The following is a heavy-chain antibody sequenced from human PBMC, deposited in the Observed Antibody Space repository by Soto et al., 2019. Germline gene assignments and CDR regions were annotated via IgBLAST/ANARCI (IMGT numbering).Heavy chain of an antibody. CDR2: IVPMFGTS. D-gene: IGHD3-3*01. CDR1: GGTSTRYA. CDR3: NRGSEYDFWSGYL. V-gene: IGHV1-69*06. J-gene: IGHJ4*02. Sequence: QERLVQSGAEVRKPGSSVKVSCKFTGGTSTRYAINWVRQAPGQGLEWMGGIVPMFGTSKYAQKFQGRVTITADTSTNIAYLELRSLISEDTAVYYCNRGSEYDFWSGYLWGQGTLVSVSS.